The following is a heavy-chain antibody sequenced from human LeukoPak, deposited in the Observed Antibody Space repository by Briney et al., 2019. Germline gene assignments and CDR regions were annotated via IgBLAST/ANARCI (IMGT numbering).Heavy chain of an antibody. CDR3: AKWVAYYYYYMDV. V-gene: IGHV3-23*01. CDR1: GFTFSSYA. D-gene: IGHD2-15*01. Sequence: PGGSLRLSCAASGFTFSSYAMSWVRQAPGKGLEWVSAISGSGGSTYYADSVKGRFTVSRDNSKNTLYLQMNSLRAEDTAVYYCAKWVAYYYYYMDVWGKGTTVTVSS. CDR2: ISGSGGST. J-gene: IGHJ6*03.